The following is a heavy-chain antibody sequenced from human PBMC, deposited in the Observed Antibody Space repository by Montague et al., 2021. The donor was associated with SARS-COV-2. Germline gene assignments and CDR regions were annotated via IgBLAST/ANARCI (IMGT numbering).Heavy chain of an antibody. CDR2: ISYDGSNK. J-gene: IGHJ5*02. CDR1: GFTFSSYA. Sequence: SLRRSCAASGFTFSSYAMHWVRQAPGKGLEWVAVISYDGSNKYYADSVKGRFTISRDNSKNTLYLQMNSLRAEDTAVYYCARDRRYYDSSVYPGVAYNWFDPWGQGTLVTVSS. D-gene: IGHD3-22*01. CDR3: ARDRRYYDSSVYPGVAYNWFDP. V-gene: IGHV3-30-3*01.